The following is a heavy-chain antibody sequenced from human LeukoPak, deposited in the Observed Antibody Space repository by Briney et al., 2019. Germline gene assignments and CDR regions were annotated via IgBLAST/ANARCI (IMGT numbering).Heavy chain of an antibody. CDR3: ASDSGH. CDR1: GGSISSAGYY. D-gene: IGHD1-14*01. Sequence: SETLSLTCTVSGGSISSAGYYWNWIRQPAGKGLEWIGLIYTSGGTNYNPSLKSRVTISVDTSKNQVSLKLSSVTAADTAVYYCASDSGHWGQGTLVTVSS. CDR2: IYTSGGT. J-gene: IGHJ4*02. V-gene: IGHV4-61*02.